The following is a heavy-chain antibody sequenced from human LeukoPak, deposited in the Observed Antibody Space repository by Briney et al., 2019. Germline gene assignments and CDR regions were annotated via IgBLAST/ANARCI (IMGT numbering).Heavy chain of an antibody. J-gene: IGHJ4*02. D-gene: IGHD3-3*01. CDR3: ARDLFYDLWSGPSIFDY. V-gene: IGHV1-69*04. CDR2: IIPIFGIA. Sequence: SVKVSCKASGGTFSSYAISWVRQAPGQGLEWMGRIIPIFGIANYAQKFQGRVTITADKSTSTAYMELSSLRSEDTAVYYCARDLFYDLWSGPSIFDYWGQGTLVTVSS. CDR1: GGTFSSYA.